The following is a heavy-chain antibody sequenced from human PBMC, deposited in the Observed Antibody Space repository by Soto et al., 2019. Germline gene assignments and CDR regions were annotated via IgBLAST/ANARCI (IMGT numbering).Heavy chain of an antibody. CDR1: ELKIKNYA. V-gene: IGHV3-23*01. CDR2: ISGTGGST. CDR3: AKDGLGGNFDY. J-gene: IGHJ4*02. Sequence: GRSLRLSWTAFELKIKNYAMNWISKATGKGLEWVATISGTGGSTYYADSVKGRFTISRDNSKNTLYLQMNSLRVEDTAVYYCAKDGLGGNFDYWGQGTQVTVSS.